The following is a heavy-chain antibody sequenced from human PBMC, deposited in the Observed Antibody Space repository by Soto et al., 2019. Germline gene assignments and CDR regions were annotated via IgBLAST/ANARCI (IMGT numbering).Heavy chain of an antibody. Sequence: SETLSLTCTVSGGSISSSSYYWGWIRQPPGKGLEWIGSIYYSGSTYYNPSLKSRVTISVDTSKNQFSLKLSSVTAADTAVYYCARGSVYYYYGMDVWGQGTTVTVS. D-gene: IGHD1-26*01. CDR1: GGSISSSSYY. J-gene: IGHJ6*02. V-gene: IGHV4-39*01. CDR2: IYYSGST. CDR3: ARGSVYYYYGMDV.